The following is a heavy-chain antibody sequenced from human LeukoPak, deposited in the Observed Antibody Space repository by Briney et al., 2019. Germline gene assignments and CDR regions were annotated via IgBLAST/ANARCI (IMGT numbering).Heavy chain of an antibody. D-gene: IGHD6-13*01. J-gene: IGHJ4*02. Sequence: GGSLRLSCAASGFTFSNAWMSWVRQAPGKGLEWVGRIKSKTDGGTTDYAAPVKGRFTISRDDSKNTLYLQMNSLKTEDTAVYYCTTSSSSWLYDSFFDYWGQGTLVTVSS. V-gene: IGHV3-15*01. CDR2: IKSKTDGGTT. CDR3: TTSSSSWLYDSFFDY. CDR1: GFTFSNAW.